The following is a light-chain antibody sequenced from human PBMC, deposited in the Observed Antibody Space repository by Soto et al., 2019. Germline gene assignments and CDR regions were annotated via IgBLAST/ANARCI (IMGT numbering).Light chain of an antibody. Sequence: QSVLTQPASVSGSPGQSITISCTGTSSDIGAYNFVSWYQQHPGKAPKLMIYDVSNRPSGVSDRFSGFKSGDTASLTISGLQAEDEADYYCTSYTPSGSYVFGTGTKVTVL. CDR1: SSDIGAYNF. CDR2: DVS. CDR3: TSYTPSGSYV. V-gene: IGLV2-14*01. J-gene: IGLJ1*01.